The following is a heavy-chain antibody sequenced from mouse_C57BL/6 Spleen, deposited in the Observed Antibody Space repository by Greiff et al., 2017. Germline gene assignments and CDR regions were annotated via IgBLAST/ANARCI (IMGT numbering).Heavy chain of an antibody. Sequence: VQRVESGPGLVAPSQSLSITCTVSGFSLTSYGVSWVRQPPGKGLEWLGVIWGDGSTNYHSALISRLSISKDNSKSQVFLKLNSLQTDDTATYYCAKGDYSNYVLWFAYWGQGTLVTVSA. V-gene: IGHV2-3*01. CDR1: GFSLTSYG. J-gene: IGHJ3*01. CDR2: IWGDGST. CDR3: AKGDYSNYVLWFAY. D-gene: IGHD2-5*01.